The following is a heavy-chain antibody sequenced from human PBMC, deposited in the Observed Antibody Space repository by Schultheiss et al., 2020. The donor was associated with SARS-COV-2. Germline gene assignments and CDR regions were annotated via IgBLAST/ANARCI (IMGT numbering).Heavy chain of an antibody. Sequence: SETLSLTCTVSGGSISSYYWSWIRQPPGKGLEWIGEINHSGSTNYNPSLKSRVTISVDTSKNKFSLKLSSVTAADTAVYYCARGAEIQLWQFDYWGQGTLVTVSS. D-gene: IGHD5-18*01. CDR1: GGSISSYY. CDR3: ARGAEIQLWQFDY. V-gene: IGHV4-34*01. CDR2: INHSGST. J-gene: IGHJ4*02.